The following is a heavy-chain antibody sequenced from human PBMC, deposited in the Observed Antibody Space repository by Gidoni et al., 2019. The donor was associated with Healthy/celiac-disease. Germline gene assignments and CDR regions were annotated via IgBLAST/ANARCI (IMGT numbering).Heavy chain of an antibody. CDR1: GGSISRSNW. CDR3: ARAGWELLRYYYYGMDV. CDR2: IYHSGST. J-gene: IGHJ6*02. D-gene: IGHD1-26*01. Sequence: QVQLQESGPGLVKPSVTLSLTCAVSGGSISRSNWWSWVRQPPGKGLEWIGEIYHSGSTNYNPSLKSRVTISVDKSKNQFSLKLSSVTAADTAVYYCARAGWELLRYYYYGMDVWGQGTTVTVSS. V-gene: IGHV4-4*02.